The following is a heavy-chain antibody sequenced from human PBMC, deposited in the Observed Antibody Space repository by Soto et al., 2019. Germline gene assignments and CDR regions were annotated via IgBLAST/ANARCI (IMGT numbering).Heavy chain of an antibody. CDR3: ARGLGNQNIVVVPAAVTLPDY. J-gene: IGHJ4*02. D-gene: IGHD2-2*01. Sequence: QVQLVQSGAEVKKPGASVKVSCKASGYTFTSYGISWVRQAPGQGLEWMGWISAYNGNTNYAQKLQGRVTMTTDTSTRTAYMEPRSLRSDDTAVYYCARGLGNQNIVVVPAAVTLPDYWGQGTLVTVSS. CDR2: ISAYNGNT. CDR1: GYTFTSYG. V-gene: IGHV1-18*01.